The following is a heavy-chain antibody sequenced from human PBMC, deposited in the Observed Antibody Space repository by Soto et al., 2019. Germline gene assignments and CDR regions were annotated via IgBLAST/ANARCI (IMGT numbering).Heavy chain of an antibody. D-gene: IGHD3-10*01. V-gene: IGHV1-18*01. CDR2: ISAHDGNT. CDR3: ATANTMFRGVSTRYYGLDV. Sequence: ASVKVSSNASGYTLTSYTLSWVRQAPGQGPEWMGWISAHDGNTSYAQNLQGTVTMMTDTSTNTAYMELRSLSSDDKAVNYSATANTMFRGVSTRYYGLDVWGQGTTVTVSS. CDR1: GYTLTSYT. J-gene: IGHJ6*02.